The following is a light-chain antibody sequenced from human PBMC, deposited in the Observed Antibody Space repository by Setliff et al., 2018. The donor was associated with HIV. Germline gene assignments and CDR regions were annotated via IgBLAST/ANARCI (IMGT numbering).Light chain of an antibody. J-gene: IGLJ1*01. CDR1: SNDVGGHNL. V-gene: IGLV2-23*02. CDR3: CSYSRSSVPYV. CDR2: NVN. Sequence: QSALTQVASVSGSLGQSITISCTGTSNDVGGHNLVSWFRVDPGKAPKLIIFNVNLWASGVSHRFSASKSGNTASLTISGLQSEDEADYYGCSYSRSSVPYVFGSGTKVTVL.